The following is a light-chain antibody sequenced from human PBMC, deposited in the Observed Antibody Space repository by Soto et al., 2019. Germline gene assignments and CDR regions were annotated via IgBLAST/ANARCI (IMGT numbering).Light chain of an antibody. CDR2: DVI. CDR3: SSYTTSSTPVV. Sequence: QSVLTQPASVSGSPGQPITISCSGTSSDICGYNYVSWYQHHPGKAPKLIIYDVINRPSGVSNRFSGSKSANTASLTISGLQAEDEADYFCSSYTTSSTPVVFGGGTSSPS. V-gene: IGLV2-14*03. CDR1: SSDICGYNY. J-gene: IGLJ2*01.